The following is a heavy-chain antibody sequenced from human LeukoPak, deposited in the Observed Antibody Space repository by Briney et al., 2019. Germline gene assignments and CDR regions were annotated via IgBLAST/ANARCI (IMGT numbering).Heavy chain of an antibody. Sequence: GASVKVSCQTSGYTFTSYGISWVRQAPGQGLEWMGWISAYNGNTNYAQKLQGRVTMTTDTSTSTAYMELRSLRSDDTAVYYCARDRGSRVPNDAFDIWGQGTKVTVSS. CDR2: ISAYNGNT. CDR3: ARDRGSRVPNDAFDI. V-gene: IGHV1-18*01. D-gene: IGHD3-16*01. J-gene: IGHJ3*02. CDR1: GYTFTSYG.